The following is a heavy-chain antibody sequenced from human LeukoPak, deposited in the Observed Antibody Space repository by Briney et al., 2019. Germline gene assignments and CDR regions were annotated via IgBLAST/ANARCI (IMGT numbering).Heavy chain of an antibody. Sequence: SETLSLTCTVSGGSISSYYWSWIRQPAGKGLEWIGRIYTSGSTNYNPSLKSRVTMSVGTSKNQFSLKLSSVTAADTAVYYCARGPSHYYDSSGFRGWFDPWGQGTLVTVSS. V-gene: IGHV4-4*07. J-gene: IGHJ5*02. D-gene: IGHD3-22*01. CDR1: GGSISSYY. CDR2: IYTSGST. CDR3: ARGPSHYYDSSGFRGWFDP.